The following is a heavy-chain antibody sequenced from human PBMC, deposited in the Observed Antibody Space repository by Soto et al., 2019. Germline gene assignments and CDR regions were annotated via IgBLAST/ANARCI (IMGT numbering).Heavy chain of an antibody. V-gene: IGHV1-69*13. J-gene: IGHJ6*02. CDR2: IIPIFGTT. D-gene: IGHD6-6*01. CDR3: ARASIADRPGYYGMDV. Sequence: ASVKVCSEAAGGSLRIYAISWVRQAPGQGLEWMGGIIPIFGTTNYAQKFQGRVTITADESTSTAYMELSSLRSEDTAVYYCARASIADRPGYYGMDVWGQGTTVTVSS. CDR1: GGSLRIYA.